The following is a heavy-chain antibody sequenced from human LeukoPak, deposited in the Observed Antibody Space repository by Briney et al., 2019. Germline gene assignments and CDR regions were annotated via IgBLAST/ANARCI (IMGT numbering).Heavy chain of an antibody. Sequence: GGSLRLSCAASGFTFSSYGMSWVRQAPGKGLEWVSAISGSGGSTYYADSVKGRFTISRDNSKNSLYLQMDSLRAEDTAIYYCARCSGWAFKNWGQGTLVTVSS. CDR2: ISGSGGST. J-gene: IGHJ4*02. D-gene: IGHD6-19*01. CDR3: ARCSGWAFKN. V-gene: IGHV3-23*01. CDR1: GFTFSSYG.